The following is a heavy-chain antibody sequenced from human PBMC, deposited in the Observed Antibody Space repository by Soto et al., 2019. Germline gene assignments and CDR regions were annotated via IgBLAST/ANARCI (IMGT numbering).Heavy chain of an antibody. Sequence: PSETLSLTCTVSGGSISSCYWSWIRQPPGKGLEWIGYIYYSGSTNYNPSLKSRVTISVDTSKNQFSLKLSSVTAADTAVYYCARAGGSYLALYFDYWGQGTLVTVSS. CDR1: GGSISSCY. CDR3: ARAGGSYLALYFDY. D-gene: IGHD1-26*01. V-gene: IGHV4-59*01. J-gene: IGHJ4*02. CDR2: IYYSGST.